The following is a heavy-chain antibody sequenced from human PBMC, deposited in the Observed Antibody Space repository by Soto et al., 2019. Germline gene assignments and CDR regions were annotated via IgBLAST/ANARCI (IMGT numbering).Heavy chain of an antibody. CDR3: AHRQKWDILTCYHAFGY. CDR2: TYWDDDK. CDR1: GFSLSSSGVG. J-gene: IGHJ4*02. D-gene: IGHD3-9*01. V-gene: IGHV2-5*02. Sequence: SGPTLVKPTQTLTLTCTFSGFSLSSSGVGVGWIRQPPGKALEWLALTYWDDDKRYSPSLKSRLTITKDTSKNQVVLTMTNMHPVDTATYYCAHRQKWDILTCYHAFGYWGQGTLVTVSS.